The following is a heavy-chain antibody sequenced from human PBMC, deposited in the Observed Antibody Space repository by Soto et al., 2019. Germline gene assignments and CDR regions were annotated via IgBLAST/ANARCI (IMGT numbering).Heavy chain of an antibody. J-gene: IGHJ4*02. CDR2: IYYSGST. CDR1: GGSISSYY. Sequence: PSETLSLTCTVSGGSISSYYWSWIRQPPGKGLEWIGYIYYSGSTNYNPSLKSRVTISVDTSKNQFSLKLSSVTAADTAVYYGAGRGVINYYFDDWGQGTLVNVSS. CDR3: AGRGVINYYFDD. V-gene: IGHV4-59*01. D-gene: IGHD3-10*01.